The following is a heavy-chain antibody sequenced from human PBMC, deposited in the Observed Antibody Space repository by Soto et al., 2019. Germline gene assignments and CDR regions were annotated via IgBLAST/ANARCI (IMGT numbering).Heavy chain of an antibody. Sequence: ASVKVSCKASGYTFTDYDISWVRQAPGQGLEWMGWISGYNDKTYYAQKFQGRVTMTRDTSTSTVYMELSSLRSEDTAVYYCAREGLITGTRYYYYGMDVWGQGTTVTVSS. CDR2: ISGYNDKT. J-gene: IGHJ6*02. V-gene: IGHV1-18*01. D-gene: IGHD1-7*01. CDR1: GYTFTDYD. CDR3: AREGLITGTRYYYYGMDV.